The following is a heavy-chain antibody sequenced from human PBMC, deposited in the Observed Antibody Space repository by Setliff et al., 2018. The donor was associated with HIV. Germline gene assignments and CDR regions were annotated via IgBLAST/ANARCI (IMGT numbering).Heavy chain of an antibody. CDR1: GYTFSDYD. J-gene: IGHJ4*02. CDR2: ISGYSGHT. Sequence: ASVKVSCKTSGYTFSDYDVAWVRQAPGQGLEWMGWISGYSGHTSYAQNFQGRVTMSTDTSTNTAYLELRGLRSDDTAIYYCAREHGTSWPYFDFWGQGTLVTVSS. V-gene: IGHV1-18*01. CDR3: AREHGTSWPYFDF.